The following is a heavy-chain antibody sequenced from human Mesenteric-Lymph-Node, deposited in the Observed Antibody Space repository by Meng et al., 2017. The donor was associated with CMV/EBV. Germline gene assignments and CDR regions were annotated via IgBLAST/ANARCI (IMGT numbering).Heavy chain of an antibody. V-gene: IGHV6-1*01. CDR2: TYYRSKWYN. CDR3: TRGLVSLGYYFDY. D-gene: IGHD5/OR15-5a*01. J-gene: IGHJ4*02. Sequence: GDRVSSNSATWNWIRQSPSRGLEWLGRTYYRSKWYNDYAVSVRSRITINADTSKNQFALQVNSVTPEDTAVYYCTRGLVSLGYYFDYWGQGSLVTVSS. CDR1: GDRVSSNSAT.